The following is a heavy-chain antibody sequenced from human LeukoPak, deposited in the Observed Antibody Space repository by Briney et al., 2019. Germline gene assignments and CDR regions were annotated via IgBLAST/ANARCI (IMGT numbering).Heavy chain of an antibody. J-gene: IGHJ4*02. CDR3: ARVTPYYDILTGPPDY. Sequence: ASVKVSCKASGYTFTSYYMHWVRQAPGQGLEWMGIINPSGGSTNYAQKFQGRVTMTRDTSTSTVYMELSSLRSEDTAVYYCARVTPYYDILTGPPDYWGQGTLVTVSS. CDR2: INPSGGST. CDR1: GYTFTSYY. D-gene: IGHD3-9*01. V-gene: IGHV1-46*01.